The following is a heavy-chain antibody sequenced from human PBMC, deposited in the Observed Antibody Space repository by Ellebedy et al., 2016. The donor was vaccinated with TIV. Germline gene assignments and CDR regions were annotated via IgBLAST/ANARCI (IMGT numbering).Heavy chain of an antibody. CDR3: ARHIRITMVRGVITNWFDP. D-gene: IGHD3-10*01. J-gene: IGHJ5*02. CDR1: GASISTYH. CDR2: IYYSGST. V-gene: IGHV4-59*08. Sequence: MPSETLSLTCTVSGASISTYHWSWIRQPPGKGLEWIGYIYYSGSTNYNPSLKSRVTISVDTSKNQFSLKRSSVTAADTAVYYCARHIRITMVRGVITNWFDPWGQGTLVSVSS.